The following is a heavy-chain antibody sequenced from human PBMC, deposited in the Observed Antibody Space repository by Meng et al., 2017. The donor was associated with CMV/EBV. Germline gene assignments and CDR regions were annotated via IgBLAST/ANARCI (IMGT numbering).Heavy chain of an antibody. V-gene: IGHV4-4*02. CDR3: ARVQRSSSFGFDP. CDR1: GGSISSSHW. J-gene: IGHJ5*02. D-gene: IGHD6-6*01. CDR2: IYHSGST. Sequence: VSGGSISSSHWWSWVRQPPGKGLEWIGEIYHSGSTNYNPSLKSRVTISVDKSKNQFSLRLSSVTAADTAVYYCARVQRSSSFGFDPWGQGTLVTVSS.